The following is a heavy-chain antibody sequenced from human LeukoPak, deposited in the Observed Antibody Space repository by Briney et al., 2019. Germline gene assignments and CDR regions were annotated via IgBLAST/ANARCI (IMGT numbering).Heavy chain of an antibody. V-gene: IGHV4-59*02. CDR2: IYYSGST. Sequence: SETLSLTCSVSGGSVRSYYWSWIRQPPGKGLEWIGYIYYSGSTNYNPSLKSRVTISVDTSKNQFSLKLSSVTAADTAVYYCARREMARFDPWGQGTLVTVSS. CDR1: GGSVRSYY. CDR3: ARREMARFDP. D-gene: IGHD5-24*01. J-gene: IGHJ5*02.